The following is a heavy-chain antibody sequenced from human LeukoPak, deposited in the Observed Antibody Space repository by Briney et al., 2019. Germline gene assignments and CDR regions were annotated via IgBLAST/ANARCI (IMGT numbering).Heavy chain of an antibody. V-gene: IGHV4-59*01. CDR3: ARKGPSYYYYYMDV. Sequence: SETLSLTCTVSGGSISSYYWSWIRQPPGKGLEWIGYIYYSGSANYNPSLKSRVTISVDTSKNQFSLKLSSVTAADTAVYYCARKGPSYYYYYMDVWGKGTTVTVSS. CDR1: GGSISSYY. CDR2: IYYSGSA. J-gene: IGHJ6*03.